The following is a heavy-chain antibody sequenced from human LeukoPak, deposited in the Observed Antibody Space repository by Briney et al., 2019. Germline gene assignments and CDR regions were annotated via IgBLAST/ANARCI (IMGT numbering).Heavy chain of an antibody. V-gene: IGHV4-38-2*01. J-gene: IGHJ5*02. Sequence: SETLSLTCAVYGGSFSGYYWGWIRQPPGKGLEWIGSIYHSGSTYYNPSLKSRVTISVDTSKNQFSLKLSSVTAADTAVYYCARQVPSGDIVVVVAANDNWFDPWGQGTLVTVSS. D-gene: IGHD2-15*01. CDR2: IYHSGST. CDR1: GGSFSGYY. CDR3: ARQVPSGDIVVVVAANDNWFDP.